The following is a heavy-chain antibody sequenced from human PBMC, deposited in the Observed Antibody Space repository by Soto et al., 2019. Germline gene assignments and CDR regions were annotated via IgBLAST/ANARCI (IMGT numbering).Heavy chain of an antibody. D-gene: IGHD2-15*01. CDR3: ARGRTLVVVAATDYYYYYMDG. J-gene: IGHJ6*03. V-gene: IGHV1-8*01. Sequence: ASVKVSCKASGYTFTSYDINWVRQATGQGLEWMGWMNPNSGNTGYAQKFQGRATMTRNTSISTAYMELSSLRSEDTAVYYCARGRTLVVVAATDYYYYYMDGWGKGTTVTVSS. CDR2: MNPNSGNT. CDR1: GYTFTSYD.